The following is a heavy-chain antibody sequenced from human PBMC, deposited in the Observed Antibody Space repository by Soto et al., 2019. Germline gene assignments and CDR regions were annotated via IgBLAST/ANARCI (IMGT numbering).Heavy chain of an antibody. CDR2: INHSGST. D-gene: IGHD2-8*01. Sequence: PSETLSLTCAVYGGSFSGYYWSWIRQPPGKGLEWIGEINHSGSTNYNPSLKSRVTISVDTSKNQFSRKLSSVTAADTAVYYCARQRGYGTNGVCRYYYYYGMDVWGQGTTVTVSS. V-gene: IGHV4-34*01. CDR1: GGSFSGYY. CDR3: ARQRGYGTNGVCRYYYYYGMDV. J-gene: IGHJ6*02.